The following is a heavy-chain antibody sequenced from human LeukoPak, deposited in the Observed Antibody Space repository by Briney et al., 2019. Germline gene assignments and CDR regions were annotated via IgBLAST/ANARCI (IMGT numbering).Heavy chain of an antibody. V-gene: IGHV4-34*01. CDR2: INHSGST. J-gene: IGHJ5*02. CDR3: ARLLRRSSWYMGNWFDP. D-gene: IGHD6-13*01. CDR1: GGSFSGYY. Sequence: SETLSLTCAVYGGSFSGYYWSWIRQPPGKGLEWIGEINHSGSTNYNPSLKSRVTISVDTSKNQFSLKLSSVTAADTAVYYCARLLRRSSWYMGNWFDPWGQGTLVTVSS.